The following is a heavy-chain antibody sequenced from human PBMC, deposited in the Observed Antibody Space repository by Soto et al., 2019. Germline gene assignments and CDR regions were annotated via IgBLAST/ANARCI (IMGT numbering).Heavy chain of an antibody. CDR1: GYSFTGYW. CDR2: IYPGDFDT. CDR3: ARRTADGADAFDI. Sequence: PGAALKIRCKGSGYSFTGYWIGWVRQMPGKGLELMGIIYPGDFDTRYSPSFRGQVTISADRSIITAYLQWSSLKASDTAMYYCARRTADGADAFDIWGQGTMVTVSS. J-gene: IGHJ3*02. D-gene: IGHD2-8*02. V-gene: IGHV5-51*01.